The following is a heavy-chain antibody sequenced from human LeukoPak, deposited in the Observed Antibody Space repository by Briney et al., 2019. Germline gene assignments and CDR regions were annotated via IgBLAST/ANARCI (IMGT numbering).Heavy chain of an antibody. D-gene: IGHD6-19*01. V-gene: IGHV1-24*01. CDR1: GYTLTELS. CDR2: FDPEDGKT. CDR3: ATGEQWLDP. Sequence: GASVKVSCKVSGYTLTELSMHWVRQAPGKGLEWMGGFDPEDGKTIYAQKFQGRVTMTEDRPTDTAYMELRGLRSEDTAVYYCATGEQWLDPWGQGTLITVSS. J-gene: IGHJ5*02.